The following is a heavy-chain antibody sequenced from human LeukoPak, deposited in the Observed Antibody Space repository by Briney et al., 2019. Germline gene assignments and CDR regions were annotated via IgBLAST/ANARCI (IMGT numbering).Heavy chain of an antibody. CDR2: ISHEGSQT. D-gene: IGHD6-19*01. Sequence: GGSLRLSCAASGFSFGSCGIHWVRQAPGKGLEWVAVISHEGSQTYYADSVRGRFTISRDNSKNMVYLQMNSLRAEDTAVYYCARTREQWQVLDYWGQGTLVTVSS. V-gene: IGHV3-30*03. CDR1: GFSFGSCG. J-gene: IGHJ4*02. CDR3: ARTREQWQVLDY.